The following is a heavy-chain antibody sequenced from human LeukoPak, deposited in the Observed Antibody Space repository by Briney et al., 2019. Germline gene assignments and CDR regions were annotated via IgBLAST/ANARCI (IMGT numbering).Heavy chain of an antibody. D-gene: IGHD3-3*01. Sequence: PSQTLSLTCTVSGGSISSGSYYWSWIRQPPGKGLEWIGYIYYSGSTNYNPSLKSRVTISVDTSKNQFSLKLSSVTAADTAVYYCAREGGYDFWAPWFDPWGQGTLVTVSS. CDR1: GGSISSGSYY. CDR3: AREGGYDFWAPWFDP. J-gene: IGHJ5*02. V-gene: IGHV4-61*01. CDR2: IYYSGST.